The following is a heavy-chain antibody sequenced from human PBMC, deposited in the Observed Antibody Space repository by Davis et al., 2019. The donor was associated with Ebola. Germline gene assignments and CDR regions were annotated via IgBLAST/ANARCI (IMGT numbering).Heavy chain of an antibody. D-gene: IGHD4-17*01. J-gene: IGHJ4*02. Sequence: MPGGSLRLSCAVYGGSFSGYYWSWIRQPPGKGLEWIGYIYYSGSTNYNPSLKSRVTISVDTSKNQFSLKLSSVTAADTAVYYCATDVWGGDYGDYVGSYWGQGTLVTVSS. CDR1: GGSFSGYY. CDR3: ATDVWGGDYGDYVGSY. CDR2: IYYSGST. V-gene: IGHV4-59*01.